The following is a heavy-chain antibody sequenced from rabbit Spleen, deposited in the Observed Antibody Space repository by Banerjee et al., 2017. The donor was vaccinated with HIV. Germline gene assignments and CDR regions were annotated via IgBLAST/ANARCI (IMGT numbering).Heavy chain of an antibody. CDR3: VREVAAKFNL. D-gene: IGHD4-1*01. V-gene: IGHV1S40*01. Sequence: QSLEESGGDLVKPGASLTLTCIASGVSFSGSSYMCWVRQTPGKGLEWIGYFDVVFGITYYANWVNGRFTISSHNAQNTLFLQLNSLTAADTATYFCVREVAAKFNLWGPGTLVTVS. CDR1: GVSFSGSSY. CDR2: FDVVFGIT. J-gene: IGHJ4*01.